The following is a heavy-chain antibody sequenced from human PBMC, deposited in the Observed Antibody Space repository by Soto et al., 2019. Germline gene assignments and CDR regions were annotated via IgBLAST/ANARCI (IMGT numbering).Heavy chain of an antibody. CDR1: GGTFSSDS. J-gene: IGHJ4*02. CDR3: ARSVGLDRDFNC. V-gene: IGHV1-69*12. CDR2: IIPMFDTP. Sequence: QVQLVQSGAEVKKPGSSVKVSCKASGGTFSSDSFSWVRQAPGQGLEWMGGIIPMFDTPIYAQKFQDRVTITADESTSTAYMQLSSLRSGDTAVYYCARSVGLDRDFNCWGQGALVTVSS.